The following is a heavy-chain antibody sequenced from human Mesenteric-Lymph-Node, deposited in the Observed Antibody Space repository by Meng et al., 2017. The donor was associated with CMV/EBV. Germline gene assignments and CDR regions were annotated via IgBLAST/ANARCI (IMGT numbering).Heavy chain of an antibody. J-gene: IGHJ4*02. V-gene: IGHV3-20*04. CDR1: GFTVSSNY. CDR3: VRDSSGYYYFDF. CDR2: INWNGGST. D-gene: IGHD3-22*01. Sequence: GESLKIPCAASGFTVSSNYMSWVRQAPGKGLEWVSGINWNGGSTGYADSVKGRFTISRDNAKNSLYLQMDSLRAEDTAVYYCVRDSSGYYYFDFWGQGTLVTVSS.